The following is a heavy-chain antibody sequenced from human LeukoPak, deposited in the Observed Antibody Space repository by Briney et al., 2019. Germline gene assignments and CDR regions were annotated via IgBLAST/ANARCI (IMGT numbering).Heavy chain of an antibody. CDR1: GYTFTSYG. J-gene: IGHJ5*02. CDR3: ARDLRSTAMVTVGGFDP. CDR2: ISAYNGNT. V-gene: IGHV1-18*01. D-gene: IGHD5-18*01. Sequence: ASVKVSCKASGYTFTSYGISWVRQAPGQGLEWMGWISAYNGNTNYAQKLQGRVTMTTDTSTSTAYMELRSLRSDDTAVYYCARDLRSTAMVTVGGFDPWGQGNLVTVSS.